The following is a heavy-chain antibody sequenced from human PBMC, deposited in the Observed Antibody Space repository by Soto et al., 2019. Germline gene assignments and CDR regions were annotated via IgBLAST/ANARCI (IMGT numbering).Heavy chain of an antibody. CDR2: ISSSSSYI. Sequence: GGSLRLSCAASGFTFSSYSMNWVRQAPGKGLEWVSSISSSSSYIYYADSVKGRFTISRANAKNSLYLQMNSLRAEDTAVYYCARAGYSSSYRGYFDYWGQGTLVTVSS. D-gene: IGHD6-13*01. V-gene: IGHV3-21*01. J-gene: IGHJ4*02. CDR1: GFTFSSYS. CDR3: ARAGYSSSYRGYFDY.